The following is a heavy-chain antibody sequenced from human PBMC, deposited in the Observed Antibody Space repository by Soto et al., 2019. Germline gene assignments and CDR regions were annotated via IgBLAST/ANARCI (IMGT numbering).Heavy chain of an antibody. D-gene: IGHD6-19*01. V-gene: IGHV4-39*01. Sequence: QLQLQESGPGLVKPSETLSLTCTVSGGSISSSSYYWGWIRQPPGKGLEWIGSIYYSGSTYYNPPLKSLVTISXXPXKXXFSLKLSSVTAADTAVYYCARLNLGRGSVAGTFDYWGQGTLVTVSS. CDR3: ARLNLGRGSVAGTFDY. CDR2: IYYSGST. J-gene: IGHJ4*02. CDR1: GGSISSSSYY.